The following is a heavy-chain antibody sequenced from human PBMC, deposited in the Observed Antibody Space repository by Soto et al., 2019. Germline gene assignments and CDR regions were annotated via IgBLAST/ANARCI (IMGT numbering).Heavy chain of an antibody. CDR3: ARGPNDFWSGPQGY. J-gene: IGHJ4*02. Sequence: GGSLRLSCAASGFTFSSYAMHWVRQAPGKGLEWVAVISYDGSNKYYADSVKGRFTISRDNSKNTLYLQMNSLRAEDTAVYYCARGPNDFWSGPQGYWGQGTLVTVSS. V-gene: IGHV3-30-3*01. CDR2: ISYDGSNK. CDR1: GFTFSSYA. D-gene: IGHD3-3*01.